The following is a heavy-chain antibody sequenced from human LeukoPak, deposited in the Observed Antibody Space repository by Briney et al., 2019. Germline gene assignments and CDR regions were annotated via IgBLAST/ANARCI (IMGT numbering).Heavy chain of an antibody. V-gene: IGHV1-24*01. CDR3: ATIAAAGGYYYYGMDV. Sequence: GASVKVSCKVSGDTLTELSMHWGRRAPGEGLEWRGGFDPEDGETIYAQKSQGRVTMTEDTSTDTAYMELSSLRSEDTAVYFCATIAAAGGYYYYGMDVWGQGTTVTVSS. J-gene: IGHJ6*02. D-gene: IGHD6-13*01. CDR1: GDTLTELS. CDR2: FDPEDGET.